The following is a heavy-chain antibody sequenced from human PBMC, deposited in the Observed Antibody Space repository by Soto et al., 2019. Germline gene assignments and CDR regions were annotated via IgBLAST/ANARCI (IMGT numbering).Heavy chain of an antibody. J-gene: IGHJ4*02. Sequence: QLQLQESGPGLVKPSGTLSLTCAVSGASMSSDSWWSWVRQPPGKGLEWIGEVYHSGNTNYNPSLESRVSISVDKSNNLFSLKLSSVTAADTAIYYCAKQTGSYNGGVDSWGQGVLVTVSS. CDR3: AKQTGSYNGGVDS. CDR2: VYHSGNT. CDR1: GASMSSDSW. V-gene: IGHV4-4*02. D-gene: IGHD1-26*01.